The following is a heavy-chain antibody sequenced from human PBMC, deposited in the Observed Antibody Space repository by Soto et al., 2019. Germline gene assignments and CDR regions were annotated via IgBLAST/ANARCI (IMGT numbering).Heavy chain of an antibody. J-gene: IGHJ6*02. CDR3: ARGRLDYYYYGMDV. D-gene: IGHD1-1*01. V-gene: IGHV4-34*01. CDR1: GESFRAYF. Sequence: SETLSLTCAVYGESFRAYFWGWIRQPPGKGLEWIGEINHSGSTYYSPSLKSRVTISVDTSKSQFSMKLTSVTAADSAVYYCARGRLDYYYYGMDVWGHGTTVTVSS. CDR2: INHSGST.